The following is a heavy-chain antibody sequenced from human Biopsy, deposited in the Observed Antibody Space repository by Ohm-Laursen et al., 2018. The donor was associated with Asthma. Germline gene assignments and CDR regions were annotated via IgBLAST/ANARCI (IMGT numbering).Heavy chain of an antibody. Sequence: SSVKVSCKASGGTLNNYAINWVRQAPGQGLEWMGGISPIFGSIKYAEKFQGRVTLTADVFTNTVHMELTSLRSDDTAVLYCAKASCYYFSCDLDVWGQGTTVTVSS. CDR1: GGTLNNYA. CDR3: AKASCYYFSCDLDV. J-gene: IGHJ6*02. CDR2: ISPIFGSI. V-gene: IGHV1-69*01.